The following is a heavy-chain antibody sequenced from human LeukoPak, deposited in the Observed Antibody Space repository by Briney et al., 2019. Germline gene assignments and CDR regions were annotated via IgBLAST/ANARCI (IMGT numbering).Heavy chain of an antibody. CDR3: LGNWFDP. CDR2: ISWDGGST. J-gene: IGHJ5*02. V-gene: IGHV3-43*01. CDR1: GFTFDDYT. Sequence: GGSLRLSCAASGFTFDDYTMHWVRQAPGKGLEWVSLISWDGGSTYYADSVKGRFTISRDNSKNSLYLQMNSLRAEDTAVYYCLGNWFDPWGQGTLVTVSS.